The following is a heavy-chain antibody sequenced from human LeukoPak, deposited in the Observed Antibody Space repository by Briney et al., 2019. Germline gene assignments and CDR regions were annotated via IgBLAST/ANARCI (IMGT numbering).Heavy chain of an antibody. CDR3: ARDISNSGYDWDDY. CDR2: INPNSGGT. CDR1: GYTFTGYY. J-gene: IGHJ4*02. Sequence: GASVKVSCKASGYTFTGYYMHWVRQAPGQGLEWMGWINPNSGGTNYAQKFQGRVTMTRDMSTSTVYMELSSLRSEDTAVYCCARDISNSGYDWDDYWGQGTLVTVSS. D-gene: IGHD5-12*01. V-gene: IGHV1-2*02.